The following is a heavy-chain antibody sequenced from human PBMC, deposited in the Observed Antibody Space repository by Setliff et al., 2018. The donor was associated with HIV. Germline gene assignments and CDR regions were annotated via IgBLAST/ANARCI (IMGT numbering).Heavy chain of an antibody. CDR3: ARHSPSDY. Sequence: SETLSLTCTVSGGSISSGSYYWSWIRQPAGKGLEWIGRIYTSGSTNYNPSLKSRVTISVDTSKNQFSLKLSSVTAADTAVYYCARHSPSDYLGQGTLVTVSS. J-gene: IGHJ4*02. V-gene: IGHV4-61*02. CDR2: IYTSGST. CDR1: GGSISSGSYY.